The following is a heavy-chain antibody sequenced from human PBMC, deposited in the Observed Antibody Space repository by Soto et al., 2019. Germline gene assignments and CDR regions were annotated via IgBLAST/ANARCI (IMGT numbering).Heavy chain of an antibody. CDR3: ARRSSGWDHFDY. CDR1: GYSFTSYG. J-gene: IGHJ4*02. CDR2: ISVYNGNT. D-gene: IGHD6-19*01. Sequence: QVQLVQTGAKVKKPGASVKVSCKACGYSFTSYGISWVRQAPGQGLEWMGWISVYNGNTNYAQKLQGRVTMTTDTSTSTAYMEVRSLRSDDTAVYYCARRSSGWDHFDYWGQGTLVTVSS. V-gene: IGHV1-18*01.